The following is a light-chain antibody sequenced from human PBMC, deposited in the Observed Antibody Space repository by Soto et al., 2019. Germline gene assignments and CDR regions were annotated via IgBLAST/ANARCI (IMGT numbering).Light chain of an antibody. J-gene: IGKJ5*01. CDR2: YAS. CDR1: QSVGSS. CDR3: QQRSKWPIT. Sequence: EIVLTQSPATLSLSPGEGATLSCRATQSVGSSLAWFQQKPGQAPRLLMFYASNRATGIPARFSGGGSATAVTIIISRLEREDFAVYFCQQRSKWPITFGQGTRLEIK. V-gene: IGKV3-11*01.